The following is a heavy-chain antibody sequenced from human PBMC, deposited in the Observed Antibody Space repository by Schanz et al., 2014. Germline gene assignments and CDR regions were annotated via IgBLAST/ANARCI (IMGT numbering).Heavy chain of an antibody. CDR3: ARGPSTGAFDI. J-gene: IGHJ3*02. Sequence: QVQLVQSGAEVKKPGASVKVSCEASGYTFTSYYIHWFRQAPGQGLEWMGLINPSGGSTNYAQKCRGRVTMTRDTSTSTVYMELSSLRSEDTAVYFCARGPSTGAFDIWGQGTMVTVSS. CDR2: INPSGGST. V-gene: IGHV1-46*03. CDR1: GYTFTSYY.